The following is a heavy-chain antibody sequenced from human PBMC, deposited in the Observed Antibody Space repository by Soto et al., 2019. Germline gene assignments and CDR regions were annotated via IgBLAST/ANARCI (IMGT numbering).Heavy chain of an antibody. V-gene: IGHV1-69*13. CDR1: GGTFSSYA. Sequence: ASVKVSCKASGGTFSSYAISWVRQAPGQGLEWMGGIIPIFGTANYAQKFQGRVTITADESTSTAYMELSRLRSEDTAVYYCARVLRRMYCSGGSCYSAAFDIWGQGTMVTVSS. J-gene: IGHJ3*02. CDR2: IIPIFGTA. CDR3: ARVLRRMYCSGGSCYSAAFDI. D-gene: IGHD2-15*01.